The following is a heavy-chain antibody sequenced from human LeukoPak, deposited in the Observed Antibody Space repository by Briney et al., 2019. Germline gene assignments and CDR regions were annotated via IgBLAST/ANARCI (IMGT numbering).Heavy chain of an antibody. CDR1: GFTFSSYG. D-gene: IGHD2-8*02. Sequence: PPGGSLRLSCTASGFTFSSYGMHWVRQAPGKGLEWVAFIRYDGSNKYHADSVKGRFIISRDNSKNTLYLQMNSLRAEDTAVYYCAKDQKIVLVPYYYYYMDVWGKGTTVTVSS. CDR2: IRYDGSNK. CDR3: AKDQKIVLVPYYYYYMDV. V-gene: IGHV3-30*02. J-gene: IGHJ6*03.